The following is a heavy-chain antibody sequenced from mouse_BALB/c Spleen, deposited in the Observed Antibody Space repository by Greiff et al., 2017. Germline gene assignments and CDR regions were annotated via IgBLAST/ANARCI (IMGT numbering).Heavy chain of an antibody. V-gene: IGHV5-6*01. CDR2: ISSGGSYT. J-gene: IGHJ4*01. CDR3: ARYLYAMDY. D-gene: IGHD5-1*01. CDR1: GFTFSSYG. Sequence: DVHLVESGGDLVKPGGSLKLSCAASGFTFSSYGMSWVRQTPDKRLEWVATISSGGSYTYYPDSVKGRFTISRDNAKNTLYLQMSSLKSEDTAMYYCARYLYAMDYWGQGTSVTVSS.